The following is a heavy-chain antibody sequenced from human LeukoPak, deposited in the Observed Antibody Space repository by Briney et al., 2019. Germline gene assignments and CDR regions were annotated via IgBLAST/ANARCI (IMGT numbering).Heavy chain of an antibody. J-gene: IGHJ4*02. V-gene: IGHV3-48*01. CDR2: ISSSSSTI. D-gene: IGHD3-10*01. Sequence: GGSLRLSCAASGFTFSSYSMNWVRQAPGKGLEWVSSISSSSSTIYYADSVKGRFTISRDNAKNSLYLQMNSLRAEDTAVYYCARDGVRGAYDYWGQGTLVTVSS. CDR3: ARDGVRGAYDY. CDR1: GFTFSSYS.